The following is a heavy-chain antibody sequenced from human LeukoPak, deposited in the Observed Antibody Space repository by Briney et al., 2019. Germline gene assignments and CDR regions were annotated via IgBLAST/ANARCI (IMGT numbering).Heavy chain of an antibody. J-gene: IGHJ4*02. CDR1: GYSISSGYY. V-gene: IGHV4-38-2*02. CDR2: IYHSGST. CDR3: ARDSHMDY. Sequence: SETLSLTCTVSGYSISSGYYWGWIRQPPGKGLEWIGSIYHSGSTYYNPSLKSRATISVDTSKNQFSLKLSSVTAADTAVYYCARDSHMDYWGQGTLVTVSS.